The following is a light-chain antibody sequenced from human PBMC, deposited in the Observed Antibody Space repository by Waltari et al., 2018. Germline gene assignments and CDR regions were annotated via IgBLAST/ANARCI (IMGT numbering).Light chain of an antibody. J-gene: IGLJ1*01. CDR2: DVS. CDR3: SSYTSIIPPFL. CDR1: SSDLGAYSF. V-gene: IGLV2-14*01. Sequence: QSALTQPASASGSPGQSITISCTRSSSDLGAYSFFSCYQRHPGKAPKLMIYDVSHRPSGVSNRFSGSKSGNTASLTISGLQPEDEADYYCSSYTSIIPPFLFGTGTKVTVL.